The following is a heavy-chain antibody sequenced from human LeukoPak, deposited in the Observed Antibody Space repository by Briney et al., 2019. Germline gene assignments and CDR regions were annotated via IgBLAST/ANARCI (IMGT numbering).Heavy chain of an antibody. D-gene: IGHD1-7*01. Sequence: PSETLSLTCAVYGESFSGYYWSWIRQPPGKGLEWIGEINHSGSTNYNPSLKSRVTISVDTSKNQFSLKLSSVTAADTAVYYCARGSNWNYVYYYYYMDVWGKGTTVTVSS. CDR2: INHSGST. V-gene: IGHV4-34*01. CDR1: GESFSGYY. J-gene: IGHJ6*03. CDR3: ARGSNWNYVYYYYYMDV.